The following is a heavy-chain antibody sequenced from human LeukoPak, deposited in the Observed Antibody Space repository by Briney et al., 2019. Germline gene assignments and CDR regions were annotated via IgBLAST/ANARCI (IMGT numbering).Heavy chain of an antibody. V-gene: IGHV4-39*07. CDR1: GGSISSSSYY. Sequence: SETLSLTCTVSGGSISSSSYYWGWIRQPPGKGLEWIGSIYYSGSSYYNPSLKSRVTISVDTSKNQFSLKLSSVTAADTAVYYCAIGTYYYDSSGYRRYWYFDLWGRGTLVTVSS. CDR2: IYYSGSS. CDR3: AIGTYYYDSSGYRRYWYFDL. D-gene: IGHD3-22*01. J-gene: IGHJ2*01.